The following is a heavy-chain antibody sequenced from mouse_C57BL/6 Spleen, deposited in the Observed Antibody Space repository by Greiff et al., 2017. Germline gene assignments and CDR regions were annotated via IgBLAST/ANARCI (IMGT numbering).Heavy chain of an antibody. V-gene: IGHV2-9*01. D-gene: IGHD1-1*01. CDR2: IGGGGST. J-gene: IGHJ3*01. CDR3: TKREYYGPFAY. CDR1: GFSLPSYG. Sequence: QVHVKQSGPGLVAPSQSLSITCTVSGFSLPSYGVDWVRQPPGKGLEWLGVIGGGGSTNYNSALMSRLSISKDNSKSQVFLKMNSLQTEDTARYYCTKREYYGPFAYWGQGALVTGSA.